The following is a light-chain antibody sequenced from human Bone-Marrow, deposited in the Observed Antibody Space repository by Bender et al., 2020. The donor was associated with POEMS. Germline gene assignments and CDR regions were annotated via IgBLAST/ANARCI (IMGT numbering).Light chain of an antibody. V-gene: IGLV2-23*02. J-gene: IGLJ1*01. CDR1: ATDVGASKY. CDR2: DAI. Sequence: QSVLTQPASLSGSPGQSITISCTGTATDVGASKYVSWYQQHPGKAPKLVLYDAIQRPSGVSDRFSGSKSGNTASLTISGLQAEDETDYYCCSFAGSSPFAYVFGTGTRVTVL. CDR3: CSFAGSSPFAYV.